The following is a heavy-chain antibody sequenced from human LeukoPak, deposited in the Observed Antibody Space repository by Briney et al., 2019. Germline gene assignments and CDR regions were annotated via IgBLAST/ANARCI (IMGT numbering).Heavy chain of an antibody. J-gene: IGHJ4*02. CDR2: INRDGSTI. V-gene: IGHV3-74*01. Sequence: QPGGSLRLSCAASGFTFSSYWMHWVRQAPGKGLVWVSRINRDGSTITYADSVKGRFTISRDNTKNTLYPQMNSLRAEDTAVYYCARDYTYGFDQWGQGTLVTVSS. D-gene: IGHD5-18*01. CDR3: ARDYTYGFDQ. CDR1: GFTFSSYW.